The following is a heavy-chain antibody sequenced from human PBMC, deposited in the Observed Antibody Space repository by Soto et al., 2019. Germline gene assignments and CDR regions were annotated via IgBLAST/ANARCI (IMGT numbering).Heavy chain of an antibody. Sequence: GASVKVSCKASGYTFTSYGISWVRQAPGQGLEWMGRISPFHGKTNYAQKLQGRVTITTDTSTSTAYMELRSLRSEDTAVYYCARVYYYDSSGYYYDYWGQGTLVTVS. CDR1: GYTFTSYG. V-gene: IGHV1-18*01. CDR2: ISPFHGKT. J-gene: IGHJ4*02. CDR3: ARVYYYDSSGYYYDY. D-gene: IGHD3-22*01.